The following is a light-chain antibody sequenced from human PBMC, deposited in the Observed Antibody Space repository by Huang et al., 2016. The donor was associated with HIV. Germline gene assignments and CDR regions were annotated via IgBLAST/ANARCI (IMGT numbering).Light chain of an antibody. Sequence: IVMTQTPLSLSVTPGQPATVSCTSNQSLLHSDGKTYLYWYLQRPGRAPQLLIYDVSSRFSGVPDRFRGSGSGTDFTLKISRVEAGDVGIYYCMQSTHLRTFGQGTKLGIK. J-gene: IGKJ2*02. CDR1: QSLLHSDGKTY. V-gene: IGKV2-29*02. CDR3: MQSTHLRT. CDR2: DVS.